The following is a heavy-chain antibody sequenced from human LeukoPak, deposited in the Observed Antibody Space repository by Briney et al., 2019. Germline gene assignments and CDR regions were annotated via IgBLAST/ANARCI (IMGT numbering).Heavy chain of an antibody. D-gene: IGHD2-15*01. Sequence: KPGGSLRLSCAASGFTFSSYSMNWVRQAPGKGLEWVSSISSSSSYIYYADSVKGRFTISRDNSKNTLYLQMNSLRAEDTAVYYCAKRKSCSGGSCYGGSASNFDPWGQGTLVTVSS. CDR2: ISSSSSYI. J-gene: IGHJ5*02. V-gene: IGHV3-21*04. CDR1: GFTFSSYS. CDR3: AKRKSCSGGSCYGGSASNFDP.